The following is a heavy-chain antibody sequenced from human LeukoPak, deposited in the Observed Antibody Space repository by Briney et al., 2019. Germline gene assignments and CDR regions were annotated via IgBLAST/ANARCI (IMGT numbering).Heavy chain of an antibody. V-gene: IGHV3-30*18. CDR1: GFTFSSFG. D-gene: IGHD3-10*01. CDR3: AKEMGSRSSLFYFDY. Sequence: GGSLRLSCAASGFTFSSFGMHWVRQAPGKGLEWVAGISNDGGNNYYADSVNGRFTVSRDNSKNTLYLLVNTLRGEDTAVYYCAKEMGSRSSLFYFDYWGQGTLLTVSS. J-gene: IGHJ4*01. CDR2: ISNDGGNN.